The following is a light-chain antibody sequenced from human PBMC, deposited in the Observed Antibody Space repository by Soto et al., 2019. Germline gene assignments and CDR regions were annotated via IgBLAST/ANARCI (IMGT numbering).Light chain of an antibody. CDR2: DAS. CDR3: QPRSNWPS. CDR1: QSVSSF. J-gene: IGKJ3*01. Sequence: EIVLTQSPGTLSLSPGERATLSCRASQSVSSFLAWYQQKPGQAPRLLIYDASNRATGLPTRFSGSGSVTAFTLTISSLEPEDFAVDYGQPRSNWPSFGPGTKVDI. V-gene: IGKV3-11*01.